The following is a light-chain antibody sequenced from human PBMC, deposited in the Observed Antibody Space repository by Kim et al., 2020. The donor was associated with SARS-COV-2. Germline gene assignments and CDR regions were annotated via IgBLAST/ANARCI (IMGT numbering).Light chain of an antibody. Sequence: NTVTIPCPPSSGSIASSYVHWYQQRPGSAPSTVIYDDNERPSGLPVRISGSIDSSSNTASLTISGLRTEDEADYYCQSYDSSNDCVFGGGTQLTVL. V-gene: IGLV6-57*03. CDR3: QSYDSSNDCV. CDR2: DDN. CDR1: SGSIASSY. J-gene: IGLJ3*02.